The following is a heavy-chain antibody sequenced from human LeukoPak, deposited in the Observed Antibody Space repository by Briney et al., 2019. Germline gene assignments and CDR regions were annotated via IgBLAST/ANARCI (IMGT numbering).Heavy chain of an antibody. CDR1: GFTFSSYS. CDR2: ISSSSSYI. V-gene: IGHV3-21*01. CDR3: ASLSFVLVEAAKGYYFDY. Sequence: KAGGSLRLSCAASGFTFSSYSMNWVRQAPGKGLEWVSSISSSSSYIYYADSVKGRFTISRDNAKNSLYLQMNSLRAEDTAVYYCASLSFVLVEAAKGYYFDYWGQGTLVTVSS. J-gene: IGHJ4*02. D-gene: IGHD2-8*02.